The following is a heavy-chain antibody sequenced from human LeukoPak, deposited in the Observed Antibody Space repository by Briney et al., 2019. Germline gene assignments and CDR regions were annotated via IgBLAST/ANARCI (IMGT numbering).Heavy chain of an antibody. D-gene: IGHD3-16*01. CDR1: GYTFTIYG. J-gene: IGHJ6*03. Sequence: GASVKVSCKASGYTFTIYGISWVRQAPGQGREWMGGMNPNSGNTGYAQKFQGRVTMTRNTSISTAYMELSSLRSEDTAVYYCAKIVGFRYDYKTRPPKDYYYYMDVWGKGTTVTVSS. CDR2: MNPNSGNT. CDR3: AKIVGFRYDYKTRPPKDYYYYMDV. V-gene: IGHV1-8*02.